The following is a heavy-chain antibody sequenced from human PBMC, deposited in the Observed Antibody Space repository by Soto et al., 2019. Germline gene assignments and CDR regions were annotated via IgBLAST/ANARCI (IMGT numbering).Heavy chain of an antibody. CDR2: ISYDGSNK. CDR3: AKGVGLKWRRYGIDV. Sequence: QVQLLESGGGVVQPGRSLRLSCAASGFTFSHYGMHWVRQAPGKGLEWGAVISYDGSNKYYADSVKGRFTISRDNSKNKLYLQMNSLSEEDMDVYYCAKGVGLKWRRYGIDVWGQGNTVTVSS. D-gene: IGHD5-12*01. J-gene: IGHJ6*02. V-gene: IGHV3-30*18. CDR1: GFTFSHYG.